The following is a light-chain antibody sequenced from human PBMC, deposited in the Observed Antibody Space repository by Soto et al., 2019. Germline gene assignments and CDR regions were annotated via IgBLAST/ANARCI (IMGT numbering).Light chain of an antibody. V-gene: IGLV1-47*01. CDR1: SSNIGSNY. CDR3: AAWDDSLSGLYV. Sequence: QSVLTQPPSASGTPGQGVTISCSGSSSNIGSNYVYWYQQLPGTAPKLLMYRNNQRPSGVPDRFSGSKSGTSASLAISGLRSEDEADNYCAAWDDSLSGLYVFGTGTKVTVL. CDR2: RNN. J-gene: IGLJ1*01.